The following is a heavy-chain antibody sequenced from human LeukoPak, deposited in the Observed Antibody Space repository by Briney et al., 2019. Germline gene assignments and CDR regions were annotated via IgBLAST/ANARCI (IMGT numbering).Heavy chain of an antibody. V-gene: IGHV3-74*01. CDR2: IDSGGSKT. J-gene: IGHJ4*02. Sequence: PGRSLRLSCAASGFTFSNSWMHWVRQVPGKGLVWVSRIDSGGSKTIYAETVKGRFTISRDNARNTLYLQMNSLRAEDTAVYYCTRVRSGTYYDYWGQGTLVTVSS. D-gene: IGHD3-10*01. CDR3: TRVRSGTYYDY. CDR1: GFTFSNSW.